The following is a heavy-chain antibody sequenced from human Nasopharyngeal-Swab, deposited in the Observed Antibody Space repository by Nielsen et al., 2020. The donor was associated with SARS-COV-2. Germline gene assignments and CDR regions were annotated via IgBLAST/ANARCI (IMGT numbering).Heavy chain of an antibody. D-gene: IGHD2-2*01. CDR3: AKEECTGISCIRGFDY. CDR2: LRYDESNK. J-gene: IGHJ4*02. Sequence: GGSLRLSCAASGFIFSNYAMQWVRQAPGQGLEWVAFLRYDESNKRYADSVKGRFTISRDNSKNALYLEMNSLRAEDTDVYYCAKEECTGISCIRGFDYWGQGTLVTVSS. CDR1: GFIFSNYA. V-gene: IGHV3-30*02.